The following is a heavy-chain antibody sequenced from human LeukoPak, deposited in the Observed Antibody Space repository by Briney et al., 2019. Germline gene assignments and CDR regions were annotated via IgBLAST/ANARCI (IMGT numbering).Heavy chain of an antibody. J-gene: IGHJ4*02. CDR3: AKSIQWLAGAIDY. D-gene: IGHD6-19*01. V-gene: IGHV3-30*18. CDR2: ISYDGSNK. Sequence: PGRSLRLSCAASGFTFSSYGMHWVRQAPGKGLEWVAVISYDGSNKYYADSVKGRFTISRDNSKNTLYLQMNSLRAEDTAVYYCAKSIQWLAGAIDYWGQGTLVTVSS. CDR1: GFTFSSYG.